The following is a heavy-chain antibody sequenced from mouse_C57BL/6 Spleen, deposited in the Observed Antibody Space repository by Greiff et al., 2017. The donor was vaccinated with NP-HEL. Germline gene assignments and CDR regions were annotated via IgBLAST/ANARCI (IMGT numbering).Heavy chain of an antibody. CDR1: GFSLSTFGMG. CDR2: IWWDDDK. D-gene: IGHD1-1*01. V-gene: IGHV8-8*01. CDR3: ARERTVVEGYAMDY. J-gene: IGHJ4*01. Sequence: QVTLKVSGPGILQPSQTLSLTCSFSGFSLSTFGMGVGWIRQPSGKGLEWLAHIWWDDDKYYNPALTSRLTISKDTSKNQVFLKSANVDTADTATYYCARERTVVEGYAMDYWGQGTSVTVSS.